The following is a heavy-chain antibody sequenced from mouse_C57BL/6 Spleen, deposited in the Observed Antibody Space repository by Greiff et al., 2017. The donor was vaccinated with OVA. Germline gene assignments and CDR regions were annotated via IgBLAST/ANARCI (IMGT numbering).Heavy chain of an antibody. CDR2: IHPNSGST. CDR3: ARERSKYFDV. D-gene: IGHD1-1*01. CDR1: GYTFTSYW. Sequence: QVQLQQSGAELVKPGASVKLSCKASGYTFTSYWMHWVKQRPGQGLEWIGMIHPNSGSTNYNEKFKSKATLTVDKSSSTAYMQLSSLTSEDSAVYYCARERSKYFDVWGTGTTVTVSS. J-gene: IGHJ1*03. V-gene: IGHV1-64*01.